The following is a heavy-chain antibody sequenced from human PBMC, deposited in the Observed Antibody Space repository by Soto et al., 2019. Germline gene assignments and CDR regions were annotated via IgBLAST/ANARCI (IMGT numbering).Heavy chain of an antibody. V-gene: IGHV1-69*13. CDR2: IIPIFGTA. Sequence: AVKVSCKASGGTFSSYAISWVRQAPGQGLEWMGGIIPIFGTANYAQKFQGRVTITADESTSTAYMELSSLRSEDTAVYYCARDFLAAAGFFYGMDVWGQGTTVTV. CDR1: GGTFSSYA. J-gene: IGHJ6*02. D-gene: IGHD6-13*01. CDR3: ARDFLAAAGFFYGMDV.